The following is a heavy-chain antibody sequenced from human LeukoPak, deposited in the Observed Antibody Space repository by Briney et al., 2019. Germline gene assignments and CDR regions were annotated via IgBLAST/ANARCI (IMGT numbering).Heavy chain of an antibody. Sequence: GGSLRFSCAASGFTFSSYSMNWVRQAPGKGLEWVSYISSSSSTIYYADSVKGRFTISRDNAKNSMFLQMNSLRAEDTAVYYCARLPIVGATVFDYWGQGTLVTVSS. V-gene: IGHV3-48*04. CDR2: ISSSSSTI. J-gene: IGHJ4*02. CDR3: ARLPIVGATVFDY. CDR1: GFTFSSYS. D-gene: IGHD1-26*01.